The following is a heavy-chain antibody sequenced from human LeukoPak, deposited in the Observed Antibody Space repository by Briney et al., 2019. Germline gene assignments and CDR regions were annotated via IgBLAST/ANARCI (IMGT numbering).Heavy chain of an antibody. CDR1: GGSISSGGYY. CDR2: INHSGST. Sequence: SQTLSLTCTVSGGSISSGGYYWSWIRQHPGKGLEWIGEINHSGSTNYNPSLKSRVTISVDTSKNQFSLKLSSVTAADTAVYYCARVGGGYCSSTSCYAWAGGRYGMDVWGQGTTVTVSS. V-gene: IGHV4-31*03. CDR3: ARVGGGYCSSTSCYAWAGGRYGMDV. J-gene: IGHJ6*02. D-gene: IGHD2-2*01.